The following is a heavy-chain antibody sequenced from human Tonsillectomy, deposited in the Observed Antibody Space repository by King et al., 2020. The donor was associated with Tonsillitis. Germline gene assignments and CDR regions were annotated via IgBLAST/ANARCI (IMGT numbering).Heavy chain of an antibody. CDR1: GGSFSGYY. V-gene: IGHV4-34*01. D-gene: IGHD3-10*01. CDR2: INDSGST. Sequence: VQLQQWGAGLLKPSETLSLTCAVYGGSFSGYYWSWIRQPPGKGLEWIGAINDSGSTNYNLSLKSRVTISVDTSKNQFSLKLSSVIAADTAVYYCARRYYYDSGRYRNWFDPWGQGTLVTVSS. J-gene: IGHJ5*02. CDR3: ARRYYYDSGRYRNWFDP.